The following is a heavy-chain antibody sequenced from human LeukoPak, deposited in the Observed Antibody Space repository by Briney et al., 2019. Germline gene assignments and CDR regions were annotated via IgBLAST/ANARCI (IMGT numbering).Heavy chain of an antibody. CDR3: ARDDFYCSSNSCYYNYMDV. CDR2: IYYSGST. J-gene: IGHJ6*03. Sequence: SETLSLTCTVSGGSISSHYWSWIRQPPGKGLEWIGYIYYSGSTNYNPSLKSRVTISVDTSKNQFSLKLSSVTAADTAVYYCARDDFYCSSNSCYYNYMDVWGKGTTVTVSS. D-gene: IGHD2-2*01. CDR1: GGSISSHY. V-gene: IGHV4-59*11.